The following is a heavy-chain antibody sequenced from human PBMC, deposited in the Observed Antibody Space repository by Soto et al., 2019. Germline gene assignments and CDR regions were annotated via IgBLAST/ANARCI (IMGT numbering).Heavy chain of an antibody. V-gene: IGHV1-69*13. CDR1: VGTFSSYA. CDR3: ARVPIFGVGSYYGMDV. CDR2: IIPIFGTA. J-gene: IGHJ6*02. D-gene: IGHD3-3*01. Sequence: ASVKVSCKASVGTFSSYAISWVRQAPGQGLEWMGGIIPIFGTANYAQKFQGRVTITADESTSTAYMELSSLRSEDTAVYYCARVPIFGVGSYYGMDVWGQGTTVTVSS.